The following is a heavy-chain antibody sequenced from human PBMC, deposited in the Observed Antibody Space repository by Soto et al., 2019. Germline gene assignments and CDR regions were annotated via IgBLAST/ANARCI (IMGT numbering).Heavy chain of an antibody. Sequence: GGSLRLSCAASGFTFSDYYMSWIRQAPGKGLEWVSYISSSGSTIYYADSVKGRFTISRDNAKNSLYLQMNSLRAEDTAVYYCARDMRRVGSSATRRMDVWGKGTTVTVSS. V-gene: IGHV3-11*01. CDR1: GFTFSDYY. CDR2: ISSSGSTI. D-gene: IGHD6-25*01. J-gene: IGHJ6*03. CDR3: ARDMRRVGSSATRRMDV.